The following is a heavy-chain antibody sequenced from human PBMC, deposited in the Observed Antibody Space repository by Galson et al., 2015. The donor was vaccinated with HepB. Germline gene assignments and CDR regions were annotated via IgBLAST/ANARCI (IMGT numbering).Heavy chain of an antibody. V-gene: IGHV4-39*01. CDR3: ATESFGTGFDN. CDR1: GGSISTSVYY. D-gene: IGHD1-26*01. J-gene: IGHJ4*02. Sequence: SETLSLTCTVSGGSISTSVYYWGWIRQPPGKGLEWIESIYYRGSTYYNLSLKSRATISVDTSKNQFSLKLSAVTAADTAVYYCATESFGTGFDNWGQGTLVTVSS. CDR2: IYYRGST.